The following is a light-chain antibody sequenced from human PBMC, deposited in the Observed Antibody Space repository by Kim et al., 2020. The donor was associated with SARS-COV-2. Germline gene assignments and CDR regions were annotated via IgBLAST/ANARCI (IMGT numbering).Light chain of an antibody. J-gene: IGKJ4*01. CDR2: AAS. CDR1: QGISSY. CDR3: QQLNSYPRLT. Sequence: DIQLTQSPSFLSASVGDRVTITCRASQGISSYLAWYQQKPGKAPKLLIYAASTLQSGVPSRFSGSGSGTEFTLTISSLQPEDFANYYCQQLNSYPRLTFGGGTKLGIK. V-gene: IGKV1-9*01.